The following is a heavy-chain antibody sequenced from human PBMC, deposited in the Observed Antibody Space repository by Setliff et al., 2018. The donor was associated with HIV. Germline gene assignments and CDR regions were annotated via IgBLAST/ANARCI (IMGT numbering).Heavy chain of an antibody. CDR3: ARGPPSQVDY. Sequence: GASVKVSCKPSGQSFTNYDIHWLRRASGQGLEWMGWINTDTGNPTYAQGFTGRFVFSLDTSVNTAYLQISSLKTEDSAVYYCARGPPSQVDYWGQGTLVTVSS. J-gene: IGHJ4*02. V-gene: IGHV7-4-1*02. CDR2: INTDTGNP. CDR1: GQSFTNYD.